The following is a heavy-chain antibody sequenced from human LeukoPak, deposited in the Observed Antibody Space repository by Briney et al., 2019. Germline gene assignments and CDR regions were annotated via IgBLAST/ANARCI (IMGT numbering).Heavy chain of an antibody. Sequence: PGGSLRLSCAASGFTVSSNYMRWVRQAPGKGREWVSVIYSGGSTYYADSVKGRLTISRDIAKNTVYLQMNSLRAEDTAVYYCAREAPRSYDFWSGYLGYWGQGTLVTVSS. D-gene: IGHD3-3*01. CDR3: AREAPRSYDFWSGYLGY. CDR1: GFTVSSNY. CDR2: IYSGGST. V-gene: IGHV3-53*05. J-gene: IGHJ4*02.